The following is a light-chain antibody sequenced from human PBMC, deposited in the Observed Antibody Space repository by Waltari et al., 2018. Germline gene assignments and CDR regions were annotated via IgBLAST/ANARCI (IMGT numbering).Light chain of an antibody. CDR1: QSISSY. J-gene: IGKJ5*01. Sequence: DIKMTQSPSSLSASLGDIVTITCRASQSISSYLKWYQQKPGKAPKLLIYAASSLQSGVPSSFSGSGSGTDFTLTISSLQPEDFATYYCQQSYSTPITFGQGTRLEIK. V-gene: IGKV1-39*01. CDR2: AAS. CDR3: QQSYSTPIT.